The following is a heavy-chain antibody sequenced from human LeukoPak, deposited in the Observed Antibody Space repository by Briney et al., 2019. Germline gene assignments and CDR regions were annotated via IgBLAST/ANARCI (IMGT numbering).Heavy chain of an antibody. Sequence: SETLSLTCAVYGGSFSSYYWSWIRQPPGKGLEWIGYIYYSGSTNYNPSLKSRVTISVDTSKNQFSLKLSSVTAADTAVYYCASAKGGDYYDSSGYYFDYWGQGTLVTVSS. CDR2: IYYSGST. CDR1: GGSFSSYY. V-gene: IGHV4-59*01. D-gene: IGHD3-22*01. J-gene: IGHJ4*02. CDR3: ASAKGGDYYDSSGYYFDY.